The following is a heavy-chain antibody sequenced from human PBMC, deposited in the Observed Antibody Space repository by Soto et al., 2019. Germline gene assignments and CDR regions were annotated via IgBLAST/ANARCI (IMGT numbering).Heavy chain of an antibody. D-gene: IGHD1-26*01. V-gene: IGHV3-48*02. CDR1: GFIFSKYS. Sequence: GGSLRLSCGASGFIFSKYSMNWVRQAPGKGLEWLSYISSNSVTIYYADSVRGRFTIFRDNTKNSLYLQMNSLRDEDTAVYYCAREDILGTRSFDYWGQGALVTVSS. CDR2: ISSNSVTI. CDR3: AREDILGTRSFDY. J-gene: IGHJ4*02.